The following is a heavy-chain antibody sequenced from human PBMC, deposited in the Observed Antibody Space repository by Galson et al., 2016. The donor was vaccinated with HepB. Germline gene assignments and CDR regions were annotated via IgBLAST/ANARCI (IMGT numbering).Heavy chain of an antibody. CDR3: AHSRPDVLRFNCFDA. V-gene: IGHV2-5*02. CDR2: IYWDNGK. Sequence: PALVKPTQTLTLTCTFSGFSLSTPGVGVGWVRQPPGKALEWLANIYWDNGKRYNPSLRSRITLNKETYKNEVVLTLANMDPADTATYFCAHSRPDVLRFNCFDAWGQGTLVTVSS. J-gene: IGHJ5*02. D-gene: IGHD3-3*01. CDR1: GFSLSTPGVG.